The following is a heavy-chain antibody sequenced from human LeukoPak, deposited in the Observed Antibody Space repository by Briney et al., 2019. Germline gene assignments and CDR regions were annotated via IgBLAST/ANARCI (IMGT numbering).Heavy chain of an antibody. CDR3: ARGGDSSGWYPIIN. CDR1: GYTFTGYY. V-gene: IGHV1-8*02. Sequence: ASVKVSCKASGYTFTGYYMHWVRQAPGQGLEWMGRMNPNSGNTDYAQRFQGRVTMTRNTSINTAYLELSSLRSEDTALYYCARGGDSSGWYPIINWGQGTLVTVSS. J-gene: IGHJ4*02. CDR2: MNPNSGNT. D-gene: IGHD6-19*01.